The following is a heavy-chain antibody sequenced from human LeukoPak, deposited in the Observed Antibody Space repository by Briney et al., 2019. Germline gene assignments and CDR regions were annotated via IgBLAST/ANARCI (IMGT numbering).Heavy chain of an antibody. CDR3: ARDKLVTIFDY. J-gene: IGHJ4*02. V-gene: IGHV3-30-3*01. D-gene: IGHD3-9*01. CDR1: GFTFGSYA. Sequence: GRSLRLSCAASGFTFGSYAMHWVRQAPGKGLEWVAVISYDGSNKYYADSVKGRFTISRDNSKNTLYLQMNSLRAEDTAVYYCARDKLVTIFDYWGQGTLVTVSS. CDR2: ISYDGSNK.